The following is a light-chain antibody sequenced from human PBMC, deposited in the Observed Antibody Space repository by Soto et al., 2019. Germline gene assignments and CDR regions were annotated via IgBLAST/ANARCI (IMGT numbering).Light chain of an antibody. CDR3: QQRSNWPPLIT. J-gene: IGKJ5*01. Sequence: EIVLTQSPATLSLSPGERATLSCRASQSVSSYLAWYQQKPGQAPRLLIYDASNRATGIPARFSGSGSGTDFTLTISSLEPEDFAVYYCQQRSNWPPLITFGQGTRLGI. CDR2: DAS. CDR1: QSVSSY. V-gene: IGKV3-11*01.